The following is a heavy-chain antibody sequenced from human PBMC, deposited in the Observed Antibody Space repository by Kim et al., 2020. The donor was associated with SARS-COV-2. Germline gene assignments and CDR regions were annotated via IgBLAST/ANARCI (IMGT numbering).Heavy chain of an antibody. CDR3: AKRLRGGSGYEGRFDY. CDR2: IWYDGSNK. CDR1: GFTFSSYG. J-gene: IGHJ4*02. V-gene: IGHV3-33*06. Sequence: GGSLRLSCEASGFTFSSYGMHWVCQAPGKGLEWVAVIWYDGSNKDYADSVKGRFTISRDNTKNTLYVQMNSLSAEDTAVYYCAKRLRGGSGYEGRFDYWGQGTLVTVSS. D-gene: IGHD5-12*01.